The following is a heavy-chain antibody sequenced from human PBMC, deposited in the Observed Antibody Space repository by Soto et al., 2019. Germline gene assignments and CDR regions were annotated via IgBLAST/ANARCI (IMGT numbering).Heavy chain of an antibody. Sequence: GGSLRLSCAASGFIFSNHAMNWVRQAPGKGLEWVSGITGSGGSTYYADSVKGRFTISRDNSQYTLSLPMNSLRAEDTAVYYCAKFRWYSSSWGYFDDWGQGTMVTVSS. CDR2: ITGSGGST. CDR1: GFIFSNHA. V-gene: IGHV3-23*01. D-gene: IGHD6-13*01. J-gene: IGHJ4*02. CDR3: AKFRWYSSSWGYFDD.